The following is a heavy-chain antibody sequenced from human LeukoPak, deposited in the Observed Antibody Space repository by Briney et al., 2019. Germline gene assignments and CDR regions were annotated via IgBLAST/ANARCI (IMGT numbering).Heavy chain of an antibody. CDR2: IIPIFGTGNYAQKFQGTG. V-gene: IGHV1-69*13. D-gene: IGHD6-19*01. CDR1: GGTFSSYA. J-gene: IGHJ1*01. Sequence: ASVKVSCKASGGTFSSYAISWVRQAPGQGLEWMGGIIPIFGTGNYAQKFQGTGNYAQKFQGRVTITADESTSTAYMELSSLRSEDTAVYYCARGPSHISSGWSAEYFQYWGQGTLVTVSS. CDR3: ARGPSHISSGWSAEYFQY.